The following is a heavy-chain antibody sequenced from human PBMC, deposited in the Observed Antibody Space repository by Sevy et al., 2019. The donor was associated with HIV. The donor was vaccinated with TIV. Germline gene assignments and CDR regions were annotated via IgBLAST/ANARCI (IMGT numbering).Heavy chain of an antibody. CDR1: GYTFTDYY. D-gene: IGHD6-13*01. V-gene: IGHV1-2*06. J-gene: IGHJ6*02. Sequence: ASVKVSCKASGYTFTDYYIHWVRQAPGQGLEWMGRINPNSGDSNSAQTFQGRVAMPRDTSTSTAYMERSRLRSDDTAVYYCARDRHVIAATESYYFFYGMDVWGQGTTVTVSS. CDR2: INPNSGDS. CDR3: ARDRHVIAATESYYFFYGMDV.